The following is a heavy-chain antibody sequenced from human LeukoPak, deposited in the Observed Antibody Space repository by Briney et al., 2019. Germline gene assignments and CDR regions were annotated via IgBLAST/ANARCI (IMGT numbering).Heavy chain of an antibody. CDR3: TSRFIVVVVAATPGYMDV. V-gene: IGHV3-15*01. J-gene: IGHJ6*03. D-gene: IGHD2-15*01. CDR2: IKSKPDGGTT. Sequence: PGGSLRLSCAASGFTFSNAWMSWVRQAPGKGLEWAGRIKSKPDGGTTDYAAPVKGRFTISRDDSKNTLYLQMNSLKTEDTAVYYCTSRFIVVVVAATPGYMDVWGKGTTVTVSS. CDR1: GFTFSNAW.